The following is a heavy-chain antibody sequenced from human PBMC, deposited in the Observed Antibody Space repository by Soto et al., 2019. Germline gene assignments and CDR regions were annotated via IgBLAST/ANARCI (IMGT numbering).Heavy chain of an antibody. J-gene: IGHJ5*02. CDR3: ARAGGTTGTRRGTYHWFAP. CDR2: INPNSGGT. V-gene: IGHV1-2*04. Sequence: QVQLVQSGAEVKGPGASVKVSCKASGYTFTGYWLHWVRQAPGQGLEWMGWINPNSGGTNYAQKGQGWVNMTLDTSIDPADIEGTRLRSDDTAVYYWARAGGTTGTRRGTYHWFAPWGQGNRVTVSS. D-gene: IGHD1-1*01. CDR1: GYTFTGYW.